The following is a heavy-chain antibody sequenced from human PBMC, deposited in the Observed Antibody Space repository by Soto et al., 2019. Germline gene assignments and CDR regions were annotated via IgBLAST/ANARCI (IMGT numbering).Heavy chain of an antibody. CDR3: ATSYSSGWEFDY. V-gene: IGHV3-11*01. CDR2: ISSTGRTI. CDR1: GFTFSNYY. J-gene: IGHJ4*02. D-gene: IGHD6-19*01. Sequence: PGWSLRLSCGASGFTFSNYYMSWIRQAPGKGLEWVSYISSTGRTIYYADSVKGRFTVSSDNAQNSLSLKLNSLRVEDTAVYYCATSYSSGWEFDYWGQGTQVTVSS.